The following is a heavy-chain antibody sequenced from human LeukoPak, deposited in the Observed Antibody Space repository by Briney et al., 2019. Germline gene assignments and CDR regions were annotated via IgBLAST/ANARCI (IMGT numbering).Heavy chain of an antibody. J-gene: IGHJ4*02. CDR2: IYYSGST. V-gene: IGHV4-59*01. D-gene: IGHD2-21*01. CDR1: GGSISSYY. CDR3: ARVAIGANYFDY. Sequence: SETLSLTCTVSGGSISSYYWSWIRQPPGKGPEWIGYIYYSGSTNYNPSLKSRVTISVDTSKNQFSLKLSSVTAADTAVYYCARVAIGANYFDYWGRGTLVTVSS.